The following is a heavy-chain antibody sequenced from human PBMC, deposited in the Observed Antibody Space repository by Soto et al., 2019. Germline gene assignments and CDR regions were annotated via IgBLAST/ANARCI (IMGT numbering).Heavy chain of an antibody. CDR3: PRETRHIAAAGISP. J-gene: IGHJ5*02. CDR1: GGSISSGGYY. CDR2: IYYSGST. V-gene: IGHV4-31*03. D-gene: IGHD6-13*01. Sequence: QVQLQESGPGLVKPSQTLSLTCTVSGGSISSGGYYWSWIRQHPGKGLEWIGYIYYSGSTYYNPSLKSRVTISVDTSKNQCSLKLSSVTAADTAVYYCPRETRHIAAAGISPWGQGTLVTVSS.